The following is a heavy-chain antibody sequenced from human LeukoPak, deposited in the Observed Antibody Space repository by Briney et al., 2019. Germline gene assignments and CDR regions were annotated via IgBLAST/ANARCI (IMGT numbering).Heavy chain of an antibody. D-gene: IGHD1-7*01. CDR1: GFTFSNYW. Sequence: PGGSLRLSCAASGFTFSNYWMHWVRQAPGKGLVWVSRINSDGINTSYADSVKGRFTISRDNAKNTLNLQMNSLRAEDTAVYYCAKDPTGTTFSRPPLDVWGKGTTVTVSS. CDR3: AKDPTGTTFSRPPLDV. J-gene: IGHJ6*04. V-gene: IGHV3-74*01. CDR2: INSDGINT.